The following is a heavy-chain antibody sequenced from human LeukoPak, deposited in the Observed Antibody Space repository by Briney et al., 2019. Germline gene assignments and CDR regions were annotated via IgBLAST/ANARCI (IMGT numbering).Heavy chain of an antibody. CDR1: GFTFSSYS. D-gene: IGHD3-9*01. CDR3: ARDRAYYDILTGYSRTNDY. Sequence: GGSLRLSCAASGFTFSSYSMNWVRQAPGKGLEWVSSISSSSSYIYYADSVKGRFTISRDNAKNSLYLQMSSLRAEDTAVYYCARDRAYYDILTGYSRTNDYWGQGTLVTVSS. J-gene: IGHJ4*02. CDR2: ISSSSSYI. V-gene: IGHV3-21*01.